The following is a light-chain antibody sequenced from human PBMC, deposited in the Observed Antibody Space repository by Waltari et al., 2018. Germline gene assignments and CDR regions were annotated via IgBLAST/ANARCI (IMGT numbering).Light chain of an antibody. J-gene: IGKJ2*01. Sequence: DIQMTQAPSSLSASVGDRVTITCRASQNIANYVTWYRQKPGKAPELLIYSISKLHTGFPARFSGSGSGTDFTLTISRLQSEDFATYICQQSYSRPPTFGQGTKVEIK. V-gene: IGKV1-39*01. CDR3: QQSYSRPPT. CDR2: SIS. CDR1: QNIANY.